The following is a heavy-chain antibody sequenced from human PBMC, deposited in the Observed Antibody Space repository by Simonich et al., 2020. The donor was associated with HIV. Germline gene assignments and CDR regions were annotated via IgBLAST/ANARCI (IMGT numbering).Heavy chain of an antibody. J-gene: IGHJ4*02. CDR3: ARGFYQRLYYFDY. D-gene: IGHD2-2*01. V-gene: IGHV4-34*01. Sequence: QVQLQQWGAGLLKPSETLSLTCAVYGGSFSGYYWSWIRQPPGKGLEWIVEINHSESTNYNPSLKSRVTISVDTSKNQFSLKLSSVTAADTAVYYCARGFYQRLYYFDYWGQGTLVTVSS. CDR1: GGSFSGYY. CDR2: INHSEST.